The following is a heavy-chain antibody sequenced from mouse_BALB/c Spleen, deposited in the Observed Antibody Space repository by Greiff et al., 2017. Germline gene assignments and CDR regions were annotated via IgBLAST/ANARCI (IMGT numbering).Heavy chain of an antibody. CDR3: ARDHTGTWDAMDY. J-gene: IGHJ4*01. Sequence: VQLVESGPGLVAPSQSLSITCTVSGFSLTSYGVHWVRQPPGKGLEWLGVIWAGGSTNYNSALMSRLSISKDNSKSQVFLKMNSLQTDDTAMYYCARDHTGTWDAMDYWGQGTSVTVSS. CDR2: IWAGGST. D-gene: IGHD4-1*01. V-gene: IGHV2-9*02. CDR1: GFSLTSYG.